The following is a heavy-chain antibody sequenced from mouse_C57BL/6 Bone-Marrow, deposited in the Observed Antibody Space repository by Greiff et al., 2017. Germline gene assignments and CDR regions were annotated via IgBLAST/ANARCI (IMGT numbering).Heavy chain of an antibody. J-gene: IGHJ2*01. D-gene: IGHD3-1*01. Sequence: EVKLMESGGCLVKPGGSLQLSCAASGFTFSDYGMHWVRQAPEKGLEWVAYISSGSSTIYYADTVKGRFTISRDNAKNTLFLQMASLRSEDTAMYCCARQRYSFPSRGQGTTLTVSS. CDR2: ISSGSSTI. V-gene: IGHV5-17*01. CDR3: ARQRYSFPS. CDR1: GFTFSDYG.